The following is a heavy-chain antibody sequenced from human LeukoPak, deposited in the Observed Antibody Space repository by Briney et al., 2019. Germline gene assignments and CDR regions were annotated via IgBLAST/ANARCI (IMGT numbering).Heavy chain of an antibody. V-gene: IGHV4-34*01. Sequence: PSETLSLTCAVYDGSFSGYYWSWIRQPPGKGLEWIGEINHSGSTNYNPSLKSRVTISVDTSKNQFSLKLSSVTAADTAVYYCARGYSSSWQLPLGFDYWGQGTLVTVSS. CDR1: DGSFSGYY. CDR2: INHSGST. D-gene: IGHD6-13*01. CDR3: ARGYSSSWQLPLGFDY. J-gene: IGHJ4*02.